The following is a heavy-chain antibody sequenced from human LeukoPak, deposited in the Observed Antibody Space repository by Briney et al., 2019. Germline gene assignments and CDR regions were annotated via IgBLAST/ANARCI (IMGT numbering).Heavy chain of an antibody. CDR2: IYTAGTT. CDR1: GFTVSTYY. J-gene: IGHJ4*02. Sequence: GGSLRLSCTASGFTVSTYYMSWVRQPPGKGLECVAAIYTAGTTDHADSVKGRFTISRDNAENTLYLQMNSLRADDTAVYYCARDFMYNTNCVGCWGQGTLVTVSS. CDR3: ARDFMYNTNCVGC. V-gene: IGHV3-66*01. D-gene: IGHD2-2*01.